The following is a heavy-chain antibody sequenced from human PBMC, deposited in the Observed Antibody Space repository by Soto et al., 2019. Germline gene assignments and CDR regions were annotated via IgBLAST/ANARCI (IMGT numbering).Heavy chain of an antibody. CDR3: ARGLPYDISGYLNPTLDL. V-gene: IGHV3-33*05. CDR2: ILSDGGQK. J-gene: IGHJ5*02. D-gene: IGHD3-22*01. CDR1: GFSFSSHV. Sequence: QVHLVQSGGGAVQPGRSLRLSCTSPGFSFSSHVMHWVRQAPGKGLEWVALILSDGGQKFYADSVKGRFTISRDNSRNTLHLQLNSLRGEDTAVYYCARGLPYDISGYLNPTLDLWGQGTLVTVSS.